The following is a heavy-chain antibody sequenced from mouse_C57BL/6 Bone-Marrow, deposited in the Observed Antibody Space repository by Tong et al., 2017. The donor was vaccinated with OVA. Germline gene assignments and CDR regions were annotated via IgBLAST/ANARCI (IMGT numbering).Heavy chain of an antibody. CDR2: ISCYNGAT. J-gene: IGHJ3*01. V-gene: IGHV1-31*01. Sequence: EVQLQESRPELVKPGASVKISCKASGYSFTGYYMHWVKQSHGKSLEWIGYISCYNGATSYNQKFKGKATLTVDKSSSTAYMELRSLTSEDTAVYYCAIGHRSTMVTTTPWFAYWGQGTLVTVSA. CDR1: GYSFTGYY. D-gene: IGHD2-1*01. CDR3: AIGHRSTMVTTTPWFAY.